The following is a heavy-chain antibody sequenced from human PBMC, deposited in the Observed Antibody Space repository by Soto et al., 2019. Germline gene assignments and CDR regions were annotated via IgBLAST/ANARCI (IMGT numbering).Heavy chain of an antibody. D-gene: IGHD6-19*01. V-gene: IGHV3-15*01. CDR1: GFTFSNAW. CDR3: TTASFGSYNDD. Sequence: GALRLSCAASGFTFSNAWMSWVRQAPGKGLEWVGRIKSKTDGGTTDYAAPVKGRFTISRDDSKNTLYLQMNSLKTEDTAVYYCTTASFGSYNDDWGQGTLVTVSS. CDR2: IKSKTDGGTT. J-gene: IGHJ4*02.